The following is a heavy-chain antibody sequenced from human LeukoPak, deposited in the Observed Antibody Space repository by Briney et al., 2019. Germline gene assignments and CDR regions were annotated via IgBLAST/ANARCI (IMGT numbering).Heavy chain of an antibody. CDR2: IYYSGNT. CDR3: ARQAEYSTSSLLGY. Sequence: SETLSLTCTVSGGSISSTSYYWGWIRQPPGKGLEWIGSIYYSGNTYYNPSLKSRVTISVDTSKNQFSLKLSSVTAADTAVYYCARQAEYSTSSLLGYWGQGTLVTVSS. CDR1: GGSISSTSYY. V-gene: IGHV4-39*01. D-gene: IGHD6-6*01. J-gene: IGHJ4*02.